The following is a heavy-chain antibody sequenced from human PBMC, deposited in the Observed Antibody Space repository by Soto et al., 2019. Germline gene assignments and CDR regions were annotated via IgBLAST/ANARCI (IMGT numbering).Heavy chain of an antibody. CDR2: IIPIFGTA. V-gene: IGHV1-69*05. CDR3: ARGGNDYRDYEHDY. D-gene: IGHD4-17*01. Sequence: QVQLVQSGAEVKKPGSSVKVSCKASGGTFSSYAISWVRQAPGQGLEWMGGIIPIFGTANYAQKFQGRVTITPNETTSTDYMELSSLRPDDTDVYYCARGGNDYRDYEHDYWGQGNLVTVSS. CDR1: GGTFSSYA. J-gene: IGHJ4*02.